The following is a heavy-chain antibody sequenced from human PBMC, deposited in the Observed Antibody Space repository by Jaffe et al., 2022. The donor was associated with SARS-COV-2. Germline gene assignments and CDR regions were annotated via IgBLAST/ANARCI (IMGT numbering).Heavy chain of an antibody. V-gene: IGHV4-39*01. J-gene: IGHJ4*02. Sequence: QLQLQESGPGLVKPSETLSLTCTVSGGSISSSSYYWGWIRQPPGKGLEWIGSISYSGITYYNPSLKSRVTISVDTSKNQFSLKLSSMTAADTAVYYCARQTRGYSGYDFWDFDYWGQGTLVTVSS. CDR2: ISYSGIT. D-gene: IGHD5-12*01. CDR1: GGSISSSSYY. CDR3: ARQTRGYSGYDFWDFDY.